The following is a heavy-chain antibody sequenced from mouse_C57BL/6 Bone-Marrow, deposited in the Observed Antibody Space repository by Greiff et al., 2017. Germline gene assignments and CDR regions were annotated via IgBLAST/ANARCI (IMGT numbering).Heavy chain of an antibody. Sequence: EVQGVESGGDLVKPGGSLKLSCAASGFTFSSYGMSWVRQTPDKRLEWVATISSGGSYTYYPDSVKGRFTISRDNAKNTLYLQMSSLKSEDTAMYYCARTSYYGSRNWYFDVGGTGTTVTVSS. D-gene: IGHD1-1*01. V-gene: IGHV5-6*01. CDR3: ARTSYYGSRNWYFDV. CDR2: ISSGGSYT. J-gene: IGHJ1*03. CDR1: GFTFSSYG.